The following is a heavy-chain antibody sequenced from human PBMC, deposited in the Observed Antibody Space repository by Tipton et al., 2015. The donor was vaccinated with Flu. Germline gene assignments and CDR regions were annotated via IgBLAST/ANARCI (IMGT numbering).Heavy chain of an antibody. V-gene: IGHV3-9*01. Sequence: SLRLSCAASGFTFDDYAMHWVRQAPGKGLEWVSGISWNSGSIGYADSVKGRFTISRDNAKNSLYLQMNSLRAEDTALYYCAKDRDSGSYPDAFDIWGQGTMVTVSS. CDR3: AKDRDSGSYPDAFDI. D-gene: IGHD1-26*01. CDR2: ISWNSGSI. J-gene: IGHJ3*02. CDR1: GFTFDDYA.